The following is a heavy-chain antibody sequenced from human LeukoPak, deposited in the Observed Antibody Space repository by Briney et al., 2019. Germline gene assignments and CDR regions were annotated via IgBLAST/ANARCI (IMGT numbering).Heavy chain of an antibody. J-gene: IGHJ5*02. Sequence: GGSLRLSCAASGFTFSPYWMXXXRQAPGXGLVWVSRINGDGSSTDYADSVKGRFTIXXXNAKNTLYLQMNSLTAEDTAVYYCARDRGYQMVDPWGQGTLVTVSS. V-gene: IGHV3-74*01. CDR1: GFTFSPYW. CDR3: ARDRGYQMVDP. CDR2: INGDGSST. D-gene: IGHD5-12*01.